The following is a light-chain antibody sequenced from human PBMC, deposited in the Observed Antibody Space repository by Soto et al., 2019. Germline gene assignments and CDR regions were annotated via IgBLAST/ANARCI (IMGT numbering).Light chain of an antibody. CDR1: QTLRGRY. J-gene: IGKJ1*01. CDR2: GAS. CDR3: QQYDTSPRT. V-gene: IGKV3-20*01. Sequence: ETVMTQSPATLSVSPGGRATLSCRASQTLRGRYLAWYQQKPGQAPRLLIYGASTRATGIPDRFSGSGSGTDFTLTISRLEPEDFAVYYCQQYDTSPRTFGQGTKVDI.